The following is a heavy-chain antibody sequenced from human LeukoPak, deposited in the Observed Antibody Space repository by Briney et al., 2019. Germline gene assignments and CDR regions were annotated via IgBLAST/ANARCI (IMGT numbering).Heavy chain of an antibody. CDR3: VRGSGSYRDFDY. V-gene: IGHV3-21*01. J-gene: IGHJ4*02. CDR1: RFTFSSYS. Sequence: GGSLRLSCAASRFTFSSYSMNWVRQAPGKGLAWVSSISSSSSYIYYAGVVKGRFTISRDDAKKSLYLQMNSLRVEYTAVYYCVRGSGSYRDFDYWGQGTLVTVSS. D-gene: IGHD3-10*01. CDR2: ISSSSSYI.